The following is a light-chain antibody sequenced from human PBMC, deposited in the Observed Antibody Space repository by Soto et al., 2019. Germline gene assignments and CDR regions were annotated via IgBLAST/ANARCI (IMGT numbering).Light chain of an antibody. CDR3: QACDSSTAWV. Sequence: SYELTQPPSVSVSPGQTASITCSGDKLGDKYACWYQQKPGQSPVLVIYQDSKRPSGIPERFSGSNSGNTATLTISGTQAMDEADYYCQACDSSTAWVFGTGTEVTVL. J-gene: IGLJ1*01. CDR1: KLGDKY. V-gene: IGLV3-1*01. CDR2: QDS.